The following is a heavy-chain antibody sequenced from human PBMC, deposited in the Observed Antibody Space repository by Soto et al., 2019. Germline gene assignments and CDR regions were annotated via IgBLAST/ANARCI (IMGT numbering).Heavy chain of an antibody. V-gene: IGHV6-1*01. CDR1: GDSVSSNSAA. Sequence: SQTLSLTCAISGDSVSSNSAAWNWIRQSPSRGLEWLGRTYYRSKWYNDYAVSVKSRITINPDTSKNQFSLQLNSVTPEDTAVYYCARVGTDYGSGSPYYSDYWGQGTLVTVSS. D-gene: IGHD3-10*01. CDR3: ARVGTDYGSGSPYYSDY. CDR2: TYYRSKWYN. J-gene: IGHJ4*02.